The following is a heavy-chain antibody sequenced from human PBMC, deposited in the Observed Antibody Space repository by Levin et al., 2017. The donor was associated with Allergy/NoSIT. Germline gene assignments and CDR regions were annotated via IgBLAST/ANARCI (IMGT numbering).Heavy chain of an antibody. D-gene: IGHD2-8*02. J-gene: IGHJ5*02. V-gene: IGHV3-21*01. Sequence: ASVKVSCSAPGFSFSSHNMNWVRQAPEKGLEWVSSISTRATYIDYADSVRGRFTISRDDAKNSLYLEMNSLRVEDTAVYYCARGPCSGGVCNMGDWFDPWGQGTLVTVSS. CDR3: ARGPCSGGVCNMGDWFDP. CDR1: GFSFSSHN. CDR2: ISTRATYI.